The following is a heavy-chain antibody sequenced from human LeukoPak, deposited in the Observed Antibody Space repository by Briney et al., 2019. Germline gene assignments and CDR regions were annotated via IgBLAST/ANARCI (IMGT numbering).Heavy chain of an antibody. J-gene: IGHJ4*02. CDR3: ARLSSMVRGVNTFDY. CDR2: IIPILGIA. Sequence: SVKVSCKASGGTFSSYAISWVRQAPGQGLEWMGRIIPILGIANYAQKFQGRVTITADKSTSTAYMELSSLRSEDTAVYYCARLSSMVRGVNTFDYWGQGTLVTVSS. V-gene: IGHV1-69*04. CDR1: GGTFSSYA. D-gene: IGHD3-10*01.